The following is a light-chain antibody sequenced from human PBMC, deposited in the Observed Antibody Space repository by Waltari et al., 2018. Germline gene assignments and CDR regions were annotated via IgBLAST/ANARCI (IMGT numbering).Light chain of an antibody. J-gene: IGLJ1*01. CDR3: AAWDDSLSNFV. V-gene: IGLV1-47*02. CDR1: SSNIGGNY. CDR2: NIN. Sequence: QSVLTQPPSASGTPGQKVTISCSGGSSNIGGNYVYWYQQLPGTAPKLLTYNINRRPSGVPDRFSGSKSGTSASLAISGLRSEDEGHYYCAAWDDSLSNFVFGTGTKVTVL.